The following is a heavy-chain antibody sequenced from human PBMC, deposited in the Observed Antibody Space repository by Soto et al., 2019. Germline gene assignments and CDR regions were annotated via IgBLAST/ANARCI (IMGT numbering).Heavy chain of an antibody. CDR2: IYYSGSA. V-gene: IGHV4-39*01. CDR3: ARRPLVQGIIPYYFDS. J-gene: IGHJ4*02. CDR1: GGSINNSSFY. Sequence: QLQLQESGPGLVKPSETLSLTCTVSGGSINNSSFYWGWVRQPPGKRLEWIGSIYYSGSAYYNPSLKSRLTISVDTSKNQFSLNLSSVTAADTAVYFCARRPLVQGIIPYYFDSWGQGTLVTVSS. D-gene: IGHD3-10*01.